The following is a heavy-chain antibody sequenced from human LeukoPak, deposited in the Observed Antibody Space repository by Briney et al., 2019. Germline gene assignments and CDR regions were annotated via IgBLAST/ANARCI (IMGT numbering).Heavy chain of an antibody. J-gene: IGHJ4*02. CDR1: GFTFSSYA. CDR2: ISYDGSNK. CDR3: ARWRQLGYYFDY. V-gene: IGHV3-30-3*01. Sequence: GGSLRLSCAASGFTFSSYAMHWVRQAPGKGLEWVAVISYDGSNKYYADSVKGRFTISRDNSKNTLYLQMSSLRAEDTAVYYCARWRQLGYYFDYWGQGTLVTVSS. D-gene: IGHD1-1*01.